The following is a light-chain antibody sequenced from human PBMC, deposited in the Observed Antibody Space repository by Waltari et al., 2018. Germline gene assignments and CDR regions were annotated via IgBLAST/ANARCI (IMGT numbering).Light chain of an antibody. CDR3: QQRNSWPRT. CDR1: QSIDNLY. J-gene: IGKJ1*01. V-gene: IGKV3D-20*02. Sequence: EIVLTPSPGTLSLSPGERATLSCRASQSIDNLYIAWYQQRPGQAPRLLISGASSRATGIPDRFSGSGSGTDFTLTIRGLEPEDSAVYYCQQRNSWPRTFGQGTKVEI. CDR2: GAS.